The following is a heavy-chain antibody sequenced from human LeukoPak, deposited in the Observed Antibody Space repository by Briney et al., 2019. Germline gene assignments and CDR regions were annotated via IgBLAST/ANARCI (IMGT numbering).Heavy chain of an antibody. D-gene: IGHD3-3*01. CDR3: ARQDFWSGYHNPMGALDI. Sequence: SETLSLTCAVYGGSFSGYYWSWIRQPPGKGLEWIGYIYYSGSTNYNPSLKSRVTISVDTSKNQFSLKLSSVTAADTAVYYCARQDFWSGYHNPMGALDIWGQGTMVTVSS. CDR2: IYYSGST. CDR1: GGSFSGYY. V-gene: IGHV4-59*08. J-gene: IGHJ3*02.